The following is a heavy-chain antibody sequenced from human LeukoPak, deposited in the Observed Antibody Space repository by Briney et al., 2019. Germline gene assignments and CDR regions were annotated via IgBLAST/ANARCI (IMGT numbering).Heavy chain of an antibody. V-gene: IGHV3-7*01. J-gene: IGHJ6*03. CDR2: IKRDGSEK. CDR3: ARDQSEDSSGWYGGYYYYYYMDV. Sequence: SGGSLRLSCAASGFTFSSYWMTWVRQAPGKGLEWMANIKRDGSEKYYVDSVKGRFTISRDNSKNTLYLQMNSLRAEDTAVYYCARDQSEDSSGWYGGYYYYYYMDVWGKGTTVTVSS. D-gene: IGHD6-19*01. CDR1: GFTFSSYW.